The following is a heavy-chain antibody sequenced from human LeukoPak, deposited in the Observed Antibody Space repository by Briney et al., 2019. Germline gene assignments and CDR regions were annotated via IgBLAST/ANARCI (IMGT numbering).Heavy chain of an antibody. J-gene: IGHJ4*02. V-gene: IGHV3-64*01. Sequence: GGSLRLSCAASGFTFSGHAMVWVRQAPGKGLEYVSAINSNGQNTYYANSVKGRFTISRDNSKNTLYLQMNSLRAEDTAVYYCAKGGRGYFDYWGQGTLVTVSS. D-gene: IGHD2-15*01. CDR1: GFTFSGHA. CDR2: INSNGQNT. CDR3: AKGGRGYFDY.